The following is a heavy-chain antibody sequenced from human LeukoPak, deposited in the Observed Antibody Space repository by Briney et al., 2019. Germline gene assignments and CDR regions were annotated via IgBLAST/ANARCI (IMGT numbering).Heavy chain of an antibody. Sequence: PGGSLRLSCAASGFTFSSYWMTWVRQAPGKGLEWVANIKEDGSEKHYVDSVKGRFTISRDNAKNSLYLQMNSLRAEDTAIYYCAKVPRQHDNWFDPWGQGTLVTVSS. CDR1: GFTFSSYW. CDR3: AKVPRQHDNWFDP. V-gene: IGHV3-7*01. D-gene: IGHD3-9*01. CDR2: IKEDGSEK. J-gene: IGHJ5*02.